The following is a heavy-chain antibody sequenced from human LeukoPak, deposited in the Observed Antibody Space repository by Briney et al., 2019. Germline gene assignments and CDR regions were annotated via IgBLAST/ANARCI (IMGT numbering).Heavy chain of an antibody. D-gene: IGHD2-15*01. J-gene: IGHJ4*02. CDR1: GFTFSTYA. V-gene: IGHV3-23*01. CDR2: IGGSGIST. Sequence: GGSLRLSCAASGFTFSTYAMSWVRQAPRKGLEWVSTIGGSGISTYYADSVKGRFTISRDTSKNTLFLQMDSLRAEDTAVYYCSRGEGSCSGGSCYAIDYWGQGTLVTVSS. CDR3: SRGEGSCSGGSCYAIDY.